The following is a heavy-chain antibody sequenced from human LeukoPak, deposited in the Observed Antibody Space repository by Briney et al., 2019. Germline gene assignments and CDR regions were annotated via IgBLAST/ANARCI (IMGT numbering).Heavy chain of an antibody. D-gene: IGHD1-7*01. CDR3: ARDGTGSGFDY. J-gene: IGHJ4*02. V-gene: IGHV3-33*01. CDR1: GFSFSSYG. Sequence: PGGSLRLSCAASGFSFSSYGMHWVRQAPGKGLEWVAVIWYDGSNKYYADSVKSRFTISRDNSKNTLYLQMNSLRAEDTAVYYCARDGTGSGFDYWGQGTLVTVSS. CDR2: IWYDGSNK.